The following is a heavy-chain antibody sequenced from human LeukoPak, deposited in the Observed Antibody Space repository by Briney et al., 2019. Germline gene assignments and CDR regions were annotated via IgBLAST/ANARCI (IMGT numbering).Heavy chain of an antibody. CDR3: ARGLGYCSGGSCSDWFDP. J-gene: IGHJ5*02. CDR1: GYTFTSYG. D-gene: IGHD2-15*01. V-gene: IGHV1-18*01. Sequence: ASVKVSCKASGYTFTSYGISWVRQAPGQGLEWMGWISAYNGNTNYAQKLQGRVTMTRNTSISTAYMELSSLRSEDTAVYYCARGLGYCSGGSCSDWFDPWGQGTLVTVSS. CDR2: ISAYNGNT.